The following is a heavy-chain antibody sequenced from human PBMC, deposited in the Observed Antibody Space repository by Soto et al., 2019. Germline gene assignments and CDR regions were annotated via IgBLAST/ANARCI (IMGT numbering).Heavy chain of an antibody. J-gene: IGHJ6*02. CDR1: GFTFSNAW. V-gene: IGHV3-15*07. CDR2: IKSKTDGGTT. CDR3: TTGMKLELRTREYGMDV. D-gene: IGHD1-7*01. Sequence: GGSLRLSCAASGFTFSNAWMNWVRQAPGKGLEWVGRIKSKTDGGTTDYAAPVKGRFTISRDDSKNTLYLQMNSLKTEDTAVYYCTTGMKLELRTREYGMDVWGQGTTVTVSS.